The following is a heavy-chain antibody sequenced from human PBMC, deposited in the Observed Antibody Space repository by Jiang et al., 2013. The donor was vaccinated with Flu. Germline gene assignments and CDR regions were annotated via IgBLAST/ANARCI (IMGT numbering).Heavy chain of an antibody. J-gene: IGHJ4*02. CDR2: INHSGST. CDR3: AREVLEQQLPGVTAILYFDY. CDR1: GGSFSGYY. D-gene: IGHD2-21*02. Sequence: LLKPSETLSLTCAVYGGSFSGYYWSWIRQPPGKGLEWIGEINHSGSTNYNPPLKSRVTISVDTSKNQFSLKLSSVTAADTAVYYCAREVLEQQLPGVTAILYFDYWGQGTLVTVSS. V-gene: IGHV4-34*01.